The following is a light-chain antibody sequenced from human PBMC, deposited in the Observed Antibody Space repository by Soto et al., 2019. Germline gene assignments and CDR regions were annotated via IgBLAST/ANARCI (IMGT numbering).Light chain of an antibody. V-gene: IGKV3-11*01. CDR3: QVRSNWPPIT. J-gene: IGKJ5*01. CDR2: DAS. Sequence: EIVLTQSPVTLSLSPGERATLSCRASQSVSSYLAWYQQKPGQAPRFLIYDASYKATGIPARFSGSGSGTDFTLTISSLEPEDFAIYYCQVRSNWPPITFGQGTRLEVK. CDR1: QSVSSY.